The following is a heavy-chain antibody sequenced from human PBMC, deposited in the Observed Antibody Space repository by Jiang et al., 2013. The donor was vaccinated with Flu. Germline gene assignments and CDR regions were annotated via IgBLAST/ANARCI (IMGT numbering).Heavy chain of an antibody. V-gene: IGHV6-1*01. D-gene: IGHD6-13*01. J-gene: IGHJ6*02. Sequence: GRAYYRSKWNNVYAVSVKSRITINPDTSKNQFSLQLNSVTPEDTAVYYCSREIGTGYSSFYYYYAMDVWGQGTTVTVSS. CDR3: SREIGTGYSSFYYYYAMDV. CDR2: AYYRSKWNN.